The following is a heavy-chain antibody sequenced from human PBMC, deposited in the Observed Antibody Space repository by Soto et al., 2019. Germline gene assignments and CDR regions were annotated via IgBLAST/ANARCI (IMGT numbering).Heavy chain of an antibody. V-gene: IGHV1-69*13. CDR3: ARGSGIAARPTNYYYYYGMDV. D-gene: IGHD6-6*01. CDR1: GCTFSSYA. J-gene: IGHJ6*02. CDR2: IIPIFGTA. Sequence: GASVKVSCKASGCTFSSYAISCVRQAPGQGLEWMGGIIPIFGTANYAQKFQGRVTITADESTSTAYMELSSLRSEDTAVYYCARGSGIAARPTNYYYYYGMDVWGQGTTVTVSS.